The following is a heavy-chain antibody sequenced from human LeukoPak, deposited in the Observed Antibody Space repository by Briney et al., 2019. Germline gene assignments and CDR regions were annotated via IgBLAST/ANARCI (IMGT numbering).Heavy chain of an antibody. CDR1: GGSISSGGYY. CDR3: ARAPYYYDSSGPWGMGV. V-gene: IGHV4-31*03. J-gene: IGHJ6*02. CDR2: IYYSGST. D-gene: IGHD3-22*01. Sequence: SQTLSLTCTVSGGSISSGGYYWSWIRQHPGKGLEWIGYIYYSGSTYYNPSLKSRVTISVDTSKNQFSLKLSSVTAADTAVYYCARAPYYYDSSGPWGMGVWGQGTTVTVSS.